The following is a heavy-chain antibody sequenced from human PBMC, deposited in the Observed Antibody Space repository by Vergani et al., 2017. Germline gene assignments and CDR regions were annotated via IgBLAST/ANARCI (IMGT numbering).Heavy chain of an antibody. J-gene: IGHJ6*02. D-gene: IGHD2-21*01. CDR1: GFSFRNAW. V-gene: IGHV3-15*07. CDR2: IKSTFDRVTT. CDR3: TTDPRYCGDGSCYWLRDHHYYGMDV. Sequence: EVQLVESGGGIVKPGGSLRLSCVASGFSFRNAWMNWVRRTPGKGMEWVGRIKSTFDRVTTDYAAAVKGRFTISRDDSKNTLFLQMNGLKTEDIFVYSCTTDPRYCGDGSCYWLRDHHYYGMDVWGQGTTVTVSS.